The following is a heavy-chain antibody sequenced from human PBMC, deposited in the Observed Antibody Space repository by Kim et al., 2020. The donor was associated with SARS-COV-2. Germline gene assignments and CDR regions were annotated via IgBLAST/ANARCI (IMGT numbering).Heavy chain of an antibody. J-gene: IGHJ6*02. CDR1: GFTFRSYE. V-gene: IGHV3-48*03. Sequence: GGSLRLSCAASGFTFRSYEMTWVRQAPGKGLDWVAYINDIGSTTHYADSVRGRFTISRDDAKGSLYLQMNSLRAEDTAVYYCARGDAIFNFYYGMDVWGRGTTVSVSS. D-gene: IGHD2-21*01. CDR3: ARGDAIFNFYYGMDV. CDR2: INDIGSTT.